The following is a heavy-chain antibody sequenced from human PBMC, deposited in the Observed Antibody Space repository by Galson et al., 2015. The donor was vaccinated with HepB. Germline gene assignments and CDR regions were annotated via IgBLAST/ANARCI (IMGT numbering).Heavy chain of an antibody. Sequence: SLRLSCAASGFTFSSYAMHWVRQAPGKGLEYVSAISSNGGSTYYANSVKGRSTISRDNSKNTLYLQMGSLRAEDMAVYYCARERGGYSNYYFDYWGQGTLVTVSS. CDR1: GFTFSSYA. D-gene: IGHD4-11*01. V-gene: IGHV3-64*01. CDR2: ISSNGGST. CDR3: ARERGGYSNYYFDY. J-gene: IGHJ4*02.